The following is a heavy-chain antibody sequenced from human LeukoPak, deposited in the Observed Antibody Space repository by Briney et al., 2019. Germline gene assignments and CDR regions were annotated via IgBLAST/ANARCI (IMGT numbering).Heavy chain of an antibody. D-gene: IGHD3-10*01. CDR3: ARGGITMVRALDY. V-gene: IGHV4-34*01. J-gene: IGHJ4*02. CDR1: GGSFSGYY. Sequence: SETLFLTCAVYGGSFSGYYWSWIRQPPGKGLEWIGEINHSGSTNYDPSLKSRVTISVDTSKNQFSLKLSSVIAADTAAYYCARGGITMVRALDYWGQGTLVTVSS. CDR2: INHSGST.